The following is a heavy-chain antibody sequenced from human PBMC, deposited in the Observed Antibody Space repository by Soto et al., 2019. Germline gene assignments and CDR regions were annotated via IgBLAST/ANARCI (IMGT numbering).Heavy chain of an antibody. J-gene: IGHJ4*02. Sequence: GGSLRLSCAASGFTFSNAWMSWVRQAPGKGLEWVGRIKSKTDGGTTDYAAPVKGRFTISRDDSKNTLYLQMNSLKTEDTAVYYCTTDSLRPITMIVVVIDYWGQGTLVTVSS. CDR3: TTDSLRPITMIVVVIDY. D-gene: IGHD3-22*01. CDR2: IKSKTDGGTT. V-gene: IGHV3-15*01. CDR1: GFTFSNAW.